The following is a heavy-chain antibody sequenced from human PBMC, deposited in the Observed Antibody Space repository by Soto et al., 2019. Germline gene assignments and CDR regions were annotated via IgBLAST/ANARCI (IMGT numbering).Heavy chain of an antibody. V-gene: IGHV4-59*01. CDR2: IYYSGST. CDR1: SASFTVYY. J-gene: IGHJ4*02. Sequence: SEPLSLTCTVSSASFTVYYWSWIRQPPGKGLEWIGYIYYSGSTSYNPSLTSRVTLSADTSKNQFSLKLRSVTAADTAVYYCASDAGGPGDDSAQRARDTVCS. CDR3: ASDAGGPGDD.